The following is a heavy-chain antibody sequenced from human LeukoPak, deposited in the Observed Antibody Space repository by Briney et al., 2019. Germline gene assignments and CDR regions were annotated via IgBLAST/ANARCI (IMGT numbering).Heavy chain of an antibody. CDR2: ISAYNGNT. J-gene: IGHJ4*02. Sequence: ASVKVSCKASGYTFTSYGISWVRQAPGQGLEWMGWISAYNGNTNYAQKLQGRVTMTTDTSTSTAYMELRSPRSDDTAVYYCARSPKFQWLVRGPLDYWGQGTLVTVSS. CDR3: ARSPKFQWLVRGPLDY. D-gene: IGHD6-19*01. V-gene: IGHV1-18*01. CDR1: GYTFTSYG.